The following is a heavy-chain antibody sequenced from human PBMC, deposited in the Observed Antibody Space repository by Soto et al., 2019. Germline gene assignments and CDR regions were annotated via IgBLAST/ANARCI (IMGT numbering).Heavy chain of an antibody. Sequence: ASVKVSCKASGGTFSSYAISWVRQAPGQGLEWMGGIIPIFGTANYAQKFQGRVTITADESTSTAYMELSSLRSEDTAVYYCARSQLIRRYDSSGYYYVDFDYWGQGTLVTVS. V-gene: IGHV1-69*13. CDR3: ARSQLIRRYDSSGYYYVDFDY. D-gene: IGHD3-22*01. J-gene: IGHJ4*02. CDR1: GGTFSSYA. CDR2: IIPIFGTA.